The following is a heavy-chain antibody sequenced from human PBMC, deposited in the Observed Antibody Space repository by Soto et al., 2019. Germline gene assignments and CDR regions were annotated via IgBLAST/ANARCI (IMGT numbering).Heavy chain of an antibody. CDR1: GFTFSSYA. D-gene: IGHD2-15*01. J-gene: IGHJ4*02. CDR2: ISGSGGST. V-gene: IGHV3-23*01. Sequence: GGSLRLSCAASGFTFSSYAMSWVRQAPGKGLEWVSAISGSGGSTYYADSVKGRFTISRDNSKNTLYLQMNSLRAEDTAVYYCAKDGAYCSGGSCYSGSYDYWGQGTLVTVS. CDR3: AKDGAYCSGGSCYSGSYDY.